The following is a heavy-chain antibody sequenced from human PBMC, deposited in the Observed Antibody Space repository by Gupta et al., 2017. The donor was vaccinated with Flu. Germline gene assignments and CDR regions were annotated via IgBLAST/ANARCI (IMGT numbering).Heavy chain of an antibody. Sequence: EVQLLESGGGLVQPGGSLRLSCAASGFTFSRYSLGGVLPAPGKGLEWVSAISGSGGSTYYADSVKGRFTISRDNSKNTLYLQMNSLRAEDTAVYYCAKSLGYCSSTSCQSYDYWGQGTLVTVSS. V-gene: IGHV3-23*01. D-gene: IGHD2-2*01. CDR3: AKSLGYCSSTSCQSYDY. CDR1: GFTFSRYS. J-gene: IGHJ4*02. CDR2: ISGSGGST.